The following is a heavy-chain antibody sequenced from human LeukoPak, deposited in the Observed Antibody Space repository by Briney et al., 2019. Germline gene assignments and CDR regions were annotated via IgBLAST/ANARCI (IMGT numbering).Heavy chain of an antibody. Sequence: GASVKVSCKASGYTFTSYGISWVRQAPGQGLEWMGWISAYNGNTNYAQKLQGRVTMTTDTSTSTAYMELRSLGSDDTAVYYCARDTGYYGSGSYGIDYWGQGTLVTVSS. J-gene: IGHJ4*02. CDR1: GYTFTSYG. CDR2: ISAYNGNT. CDR3: ARDTGYYGSGSYGIDY. V-gene: IGHV1-18*01. D-gene: IGHD3-10*01.